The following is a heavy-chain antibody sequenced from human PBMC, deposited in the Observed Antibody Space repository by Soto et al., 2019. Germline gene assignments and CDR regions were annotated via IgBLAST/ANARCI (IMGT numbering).Heavy chain of an antibody. CDR1: WDSVSSNSAA. Sequence: SETLSLTCAISWDSVSSNSAAWNWIRQSPSRGLEWLGRTYYRSKWYNDYAVSVKSRITINPDTSKNQFSLQLNSVTPEDTAVYYCARESLGSGWYPYYYYGMDVWGQGTTVTVSS. CDR3: ARESLGSGWYPYYYYGMDV. D-gene: IGHD6-19*01. J-gene: IGHJ6*02. V-gene: IGHV6-1*01. CDR2: TYYRSKWYN.